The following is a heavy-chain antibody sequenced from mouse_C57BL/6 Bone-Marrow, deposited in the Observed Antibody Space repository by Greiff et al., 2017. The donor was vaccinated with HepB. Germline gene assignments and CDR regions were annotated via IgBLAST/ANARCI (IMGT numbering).Heavy chain of an antibody. CDR2: IAPTDSYT. CDR1: GYTFTSYW. J-gene: IGHJ2*01. V-gene: IGHV1-50*01. CDR3: ARTPLLYYFDY. Sequence: QVQLQQPGAELVKPGASVKLSCKASGYTFTSYWMQWVKQRPGQGLEWIGEIAPTDSYTNYTQKFKGKATLTVDTSSSTASMQRSSLTSEDSAVYYWARTPLLYYFDYWGQGTTLTVSS. D-gene: IGHD1-1*01.